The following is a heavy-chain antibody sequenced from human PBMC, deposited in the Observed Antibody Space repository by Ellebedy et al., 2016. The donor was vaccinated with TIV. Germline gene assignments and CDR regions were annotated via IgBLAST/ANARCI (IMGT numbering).Heavy chain of an antibody. CDR2: ISSSGSYL. Sequence: GESLKISCAASGFTFSSYTINWVRQTPGKGLEWVSSISSSGSYLYYADSMKGRFTLSRDNAKNSLYLQLNSLRVDDTAVYYCATSRARVYWGQGTLVTVSS. CDR3: ATSRARVY. V-gene: IGHV3-21*01. J-gene: IGHJ4*02. CDR1: GFTFSSYT.